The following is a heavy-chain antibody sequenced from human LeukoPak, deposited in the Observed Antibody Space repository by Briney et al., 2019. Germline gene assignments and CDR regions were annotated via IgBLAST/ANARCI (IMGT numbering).Heavy chain of an antibody. CDR3: ARERAAVAGTGGMDV. V-gene: IGHV3-33*01. D-gene: IGHD6-19*01. CDR1: GFTFSSYG. Sequence: GGSLRLSCAPSGFTFSSYGMHWVRQAPGKGLEWVAVIWYDGSNKYYADSVKGRFTISRDNSKNTLYLQMNSLRAEDTAVYYCARERAAVAGTGGMDVWGQGTTVTVSS. J-gene: IGHJ6*02. CDR2: IWYDGSNK.